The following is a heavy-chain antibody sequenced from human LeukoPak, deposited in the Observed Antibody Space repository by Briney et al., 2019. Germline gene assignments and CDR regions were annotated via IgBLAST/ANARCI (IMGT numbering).Heavy chain of an antibody. Sequence: GGSLRLSCAASGFTFNNYAMNWVRQAPGKGLEWVAKIKQDGSEKYYVDSVKGRFTISRDNAKNSLYLQMNTLRTEDTAVYYCGRDFDGYYYSAYYVDYWGQGTLVTVSS. V-gene: IGHV3-7*03. CDR2: IKQDGSEK. J-gene: IGHJ4*02. D-gene: IGHD5-24*01. CDR1: GFTFNNYA. CDR3: GRDFDGYYYSAYYVDY.